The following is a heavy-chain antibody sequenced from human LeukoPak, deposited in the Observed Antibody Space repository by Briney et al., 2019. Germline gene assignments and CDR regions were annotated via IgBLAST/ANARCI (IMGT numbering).Heavy chain of an antibody. V-gene: IGHV4-59*01. D-gene: IGHD1-1*01. CDR2: IYYSGST. J-gene: IGHJ3*02. Sequence: NPSETLSLTCTVSGGSISSYYWSWIRQPPGKGLEWIGYIYYSGSTNYNPSLKSRVTISVDTSKNQFSLKLSSVTAADTAVYYCARDRKGVPGSFDIWGQGTMVTVSS. CDR3: ARDRKGVPGSFDI. CDR1: GGSISSYY.